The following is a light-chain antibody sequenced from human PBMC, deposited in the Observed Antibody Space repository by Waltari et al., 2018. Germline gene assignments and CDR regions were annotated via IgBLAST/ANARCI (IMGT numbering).Light chain of an antibody. Sequence: QSALTQPASVSGSPGQSVPISCTGTSSDVGSYNLVSWYPQRPGKAPKLILYEASERPSGVSNRFSGSKSGNTASLTISGLQAEDEADYYCCSYPDSTPSSYVFGTGTKVTVL. CDR2: EAS. J-gene: IGLJ1*01. CDR3: CSYPDSTPSSYV. CDR1: SSDVGSYNL. V-gene: IGLV2-23*01.